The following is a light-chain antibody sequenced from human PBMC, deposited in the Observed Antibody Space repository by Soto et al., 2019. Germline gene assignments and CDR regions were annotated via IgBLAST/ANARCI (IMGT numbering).Light chain of an antibody. CDR3: QQYYTTPWT. CDR2: WAS. J-gene: IGKJ1*01. V-gene: IGKV4-1*01. CDR1: QSVLSSSDNKNY. Sequence: DIVMTQSTASLTVSLGERATSNCKSSQSVLSSSDNKNYLAWYQQKPGQPPKLLIYWASTRESGVPDRFSGSGSGTDFTLTISSLQAEDVAVYYCQQYYTTPWTCGQGTKV.